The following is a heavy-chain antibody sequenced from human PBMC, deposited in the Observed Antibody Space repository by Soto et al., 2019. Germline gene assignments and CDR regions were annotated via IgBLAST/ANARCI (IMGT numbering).Heavy chain of an antibody. Sequence: EVQLVESGGGLVQPGGSLRLSCAASGFTFSDHYMDWVRQAPGKGLEWVARSRNRVNSHTTEYAASVKGRFTISRDETKSSLCLQINSLKIEDTAVYYCTRGLMGGAPSYSFHGMDVWGQGTTVTVSS. CDR3: TRGLMGGAPSYSFHGMDV. V-gene: IGHV3-72*01. D-gene: IGHD2-8*01. CDR1: GFTFSDHY. CDR2: SRNRVNSHTT. J-gene: IGHJ6*01.